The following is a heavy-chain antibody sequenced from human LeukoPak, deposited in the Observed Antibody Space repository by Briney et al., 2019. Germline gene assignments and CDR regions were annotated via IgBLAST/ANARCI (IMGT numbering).Heavy chain of an antibody. CDR3: AKGEQLVRSYYFDY. J-gene: IGHJ4*02. D-gene: IGHD6-6*01. CDR2: ISYDGSNK. V-gene: IGHV3-30*18. Sequence: GGSLRLSCAASGFTFSSYGMHWVRQAPGKGLEWVAVISYDGSNKYYADSVKGRFTISRDNSKNTLYLQMNSLRADDTAVYYCAKGEQLVRSYYFDYWGQGTLVTVSS. CDR1: GFTFSSYG.